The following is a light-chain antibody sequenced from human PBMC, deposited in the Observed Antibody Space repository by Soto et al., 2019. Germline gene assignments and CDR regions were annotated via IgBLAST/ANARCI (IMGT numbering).Light chain of an antibody. J-gene: IGKJ1*01. CDR3: QQYNSYPLGWT. Sequence: DIQMTQSPSTLSASVGDRVTITCRASQSISSWLAWYQQKPGKAPKLLIYDASSLESGVPSRFSGSGSGTEITLTISSLQPDDFATYYCQQYNSYPLGWTFAQGTKVEIK. CDR1: QSISSW. V-gene: IGKV1-5*01. CDR2: DAS.